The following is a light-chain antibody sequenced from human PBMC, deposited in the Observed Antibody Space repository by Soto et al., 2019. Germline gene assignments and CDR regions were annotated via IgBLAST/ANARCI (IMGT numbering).Light chain of an antibody. CDR2: GAS. CDR1: QSISSY. CDR3: QQANSFPFI. J-gene: IGKJ2*01. Sequence: DIQMTQSPSSLSASIGDRVTITCRASQSISSYLNWYQQRPGKAPNLLIYGASNLQSGVPSRFSGRGSGTDFTLTISSLQPEDFGTYYCQQANSFPFIFAQGTKVDI. V-gene: IGKV1-39*01.